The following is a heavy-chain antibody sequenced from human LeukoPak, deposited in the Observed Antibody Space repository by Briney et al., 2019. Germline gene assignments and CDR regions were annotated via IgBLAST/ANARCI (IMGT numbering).Heavy chain of an antibody. V-gene: IGHV1-69*06. CDR1: GGTFSSYA. Sequence: GASVKVSCKASGGTFSSYAISWVRQAPGQGLEWMGGIIPIFGTANYAQKFQGRVTTTADKSTSTAYMELSSRRSEDTAAYYCARDGGYSSSWFAPPPFFDYWGQGTLVTVSS. CDR3: ARDGGYSSSWFAPPPFFDY. D-gene: IGHD6-13*01. J-gene: IGHJ4*02. CDR2: IIPIFGTA.